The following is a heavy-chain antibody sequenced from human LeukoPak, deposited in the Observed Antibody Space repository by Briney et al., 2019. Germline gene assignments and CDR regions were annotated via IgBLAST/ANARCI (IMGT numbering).Heavy chain of an antibody. J-gene: IGHJ4*02. V-gene: IGHV3-9*01. D-gene: IGHD3-22*01. CDR1: GVTLSSYA. CDR2: ISWNSGSI. CDR3: AKGSGYYDSSGYFDY. Sequence: QPGGSLRLSCAASGVTLSSYAMHWVRQAPGKGLEWVSGISWNSGSIGYADSVKGRFTISRDNAKNSLYLQMNSLRAEDTALYYCAKGSGYYDSSGYFDYWGQGTLVTVSS.